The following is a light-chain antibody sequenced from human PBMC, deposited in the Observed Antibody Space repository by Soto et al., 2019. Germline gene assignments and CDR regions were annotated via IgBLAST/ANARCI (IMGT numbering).Light chain of an antibody. J-gene: IGLJ1*01. CDR3: CSYAGSRTYV. V-gene: IGLV2-23*01. Sequence: QSVLTQPASVSGSPGQSITISCTGTSSDVGSYNLVSWCQQHPGKAPKLMIYEGSKRPSGVSNRFSGSESGNTASLTISGLQAEDEADYYCCSYAGSRTYVFGTGTKLTVL. CDR2: EGS. CDR1: SSDVGSYNL.